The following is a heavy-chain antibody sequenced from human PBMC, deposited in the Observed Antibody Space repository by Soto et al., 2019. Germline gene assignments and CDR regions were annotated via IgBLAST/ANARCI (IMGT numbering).Heavy chain of an antibody. CDR1: GFTFSSYD. Sequence: EVQLVESGGGLVQPGGSLRLSCAASGFTFSSYDMHWVRQATGKGLEWVSAIGTAGDTYYPGSVKGRFTISRENAKNSLYLQRNSLRAGDTAVYYCARVTHRGYSYDPGRGMDVWGQGTTVTVSS. CDR2: IGTAGDT. V-gene: IGHV3-13*04. J-gene: IGHJ6*02. D-gene: IGHD5-18*01. CDR3: ARVTHRGYSYDPGRGMDV.